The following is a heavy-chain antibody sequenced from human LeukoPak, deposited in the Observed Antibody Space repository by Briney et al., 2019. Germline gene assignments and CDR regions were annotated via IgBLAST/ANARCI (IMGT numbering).Heavy chain of an antibody. CDR3: ARDGKSIAAAGSFDY. V-gene: IGHV3-30*03. Sequence: GGSLRLSCAASGFTFSSTGMHWVRQAPGKGLDWVASISYDGSSKKFVDSVKGRFTISRDNAKNSLYLQMNSLRAEDTAVYYCARDGKSIAAAGSFDYWGQGTLVTVSS. J-gene: IGHJ4*02. CDR1: GFTFSSTG. D-gene: IGHD6-13*01. CDR2: ISYDGSSK.